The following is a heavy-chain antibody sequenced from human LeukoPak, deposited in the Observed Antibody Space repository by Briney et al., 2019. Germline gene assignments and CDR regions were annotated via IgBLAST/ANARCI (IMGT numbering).Heavy chain of an antibody. J-gene: IGHJ4*02. V-gene: IGHV3-23*01. CDR3: ARVGVGTVAGNYFDD. CDR1: GFTFTSSA. Sequence: GGSLSLSCAASGFTFTSSAMSWVRQAQGKGLEWVYVIPHRGDRTYFEDSVKGRFTISRHNFENTLYLQMINLRAEDTAVYYCARVGVGTVAGNYFDDWGQGTLVTVS. D-gene: IGHD6-19*01. CDR2: IPHRGDRT.